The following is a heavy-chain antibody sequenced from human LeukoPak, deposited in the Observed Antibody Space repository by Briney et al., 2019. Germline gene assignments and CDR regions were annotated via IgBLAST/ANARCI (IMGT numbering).Heavy chain of an antibody. V-gene: IGHV3-21*01. CDR2: IRSSSYI. J-gene: IGHJ6*02. CDR1: GFTFSSYS. Sequence: GGSLRLSCAASGFTFSSYSMNWVRQAPGEGLEWVSSIRSSSYIYYADSVKGRFTISRDNAKNSLYLQMNSLRAEDTAVYYCARDLDCSGGSCYRGSSDYYYYGMDVWGQGTTVTVSS. D-gene: IGHD2-15*01. CDR3: ARDLDCSGGSCYRGSSDYYYYGMDV.